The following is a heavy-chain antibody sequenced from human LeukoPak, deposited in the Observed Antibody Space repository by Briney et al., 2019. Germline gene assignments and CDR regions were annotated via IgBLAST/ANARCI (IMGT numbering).Heavy chain of an antibody. CDR2: INHSGST. Sequence: SETLSLTCAVYGGSFSGYYWSRIRQPPGKGLEWIGEINHSGSTNYNPSLKSRVTISVDTSKNQFSLKLSSVTAADTAVYYCARLVVPAATSSGTNGMDVWGQGTTVTVSS. CDR3: ARLVVPAATSSGTNGMDV. J-gene: IGHJ6*02. CDR1: GGSFSGYY. V-gene: IGHV4-34*01. D-gene: IGHD2-2*01.